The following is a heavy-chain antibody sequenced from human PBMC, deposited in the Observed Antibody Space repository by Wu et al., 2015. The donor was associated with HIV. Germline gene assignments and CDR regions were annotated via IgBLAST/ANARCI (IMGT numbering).Heavy chain of an antibody. CDR3: ARWDYYGSGHDAFDI. CDR2: IIPIFGTA. J-gene: IGHJ3*02. V-gene: IGHV1-69*13. D-gene: IGHD3-10*01. Sequence: QVQLVQSGAEVKKPGSSVKVSCKASGGTFSSYAISWVRQAPGQGLEWMGRIIPIFGTANYAQKFQGRVTITADEFTSTAYMELSSLRSEDTAVYYCARWDYYGSGHDAFDIWGQGTMVTVSS. CDR1: GGTFSSYA.